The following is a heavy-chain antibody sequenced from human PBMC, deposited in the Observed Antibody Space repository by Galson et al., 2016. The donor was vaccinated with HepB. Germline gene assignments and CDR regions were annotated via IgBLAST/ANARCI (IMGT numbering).Heavy chain of an antibody. Sequence: SETLSITCAVSGGSITSTNWWSWVRQPPGKGLEWIGEIYHSGTTNYNPSLKSRVAMSVDKSNNQFSLKLTSVTAADTAVYYCAREGLLGTTSCCKGFDYWGQGALVTVSS. CDR1: GGSITSTNW. CDR3: AREGLLGTTSCCKGFDY. CDR2: IYHSGTT. J-gene: IGHJ4*02. V-gene: IGHV4-4*02. D-gene: IGHD2-2*01.